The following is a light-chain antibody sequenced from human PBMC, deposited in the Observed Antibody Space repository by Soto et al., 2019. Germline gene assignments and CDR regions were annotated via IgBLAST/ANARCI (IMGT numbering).Light chain of an antibody. J-gene: IGKJ4*02. Sequence: IVLTQSPPTLSLSPGERATLSCRASQSVGNNLAWYQQKRGQAPGLLLYEASTSATGIPARISGRGTGTDFTLTISSHEAEYFSVNYRQRPVHWPLTVGVGTKVDSK. CDR3: QRPVHWPLT. CDR1: QSVGNN. V-gene: IGKV3-11*01. CDR2: EAS.